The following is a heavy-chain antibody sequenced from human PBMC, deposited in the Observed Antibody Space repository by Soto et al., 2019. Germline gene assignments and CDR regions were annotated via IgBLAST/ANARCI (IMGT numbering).Heavy chain of an antibody. CDR3: ARVYDFWSGYYYYMDV. CDR1: GGSISSYY. Sequence: SETLSLTCTVSGGSISSYYWSWIRQPPGKGLEWIGYIYYSGSTNYNPSLKSRVTISVDTSKNQFSLKLSSVTAADTAVYYCARVYDFWSGYYYYMDVWGKGTTVTVSS. D-gene: IGHD3-3*01. J-gene: IGHJ6*03. V-gene: IGHV4-59*01. CDR2: IYYSGST.